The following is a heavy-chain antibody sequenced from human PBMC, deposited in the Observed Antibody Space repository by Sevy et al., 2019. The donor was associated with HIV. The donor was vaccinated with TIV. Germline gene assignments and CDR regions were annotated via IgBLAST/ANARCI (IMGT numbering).Heavy chain of an antibody. CDR3: AREGGYCSGGSCYSPTYYYYGMDV. D-gene: IGHD2-15*01. V-gene: IGHV3-21*01. CDR1: GFTFSSYS. J-gene: IGHJ6*02. CDR2: ISSSSSYI. Sequence: GGSLRLSCAASGFTFSSYSMNWVRQAPGKGLEWVSSISSSSSYIYYADSVKGRFTISRDNATNSLYLQMNSLRAEDTAVYYCAREGGYCSGGSCYSPTYYYYGMDVWGQGTTVTVSS.